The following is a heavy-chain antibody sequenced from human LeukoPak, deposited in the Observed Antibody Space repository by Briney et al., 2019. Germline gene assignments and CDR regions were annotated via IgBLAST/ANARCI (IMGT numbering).Heavy chain of an antibody. V-gene: IGHV4-30-4*01. J-gene: IGHJ4*02. CDR2: IYYSGST. Sequence: SETLSLTCAVYGGSFSGYYWSWIRQPPGKGLEWIGYIYYSGSTYYNPSLKSRVTISVDTSKNQFSLKLSSVTAADTAVYYCARGALTIFGVVIPWFDYWGQGTLVTVSS. CDR3: ARGALTIFGVVIPWFDY. D-gene: IGHD3-3*01. CDR1: GGSFSGYY.